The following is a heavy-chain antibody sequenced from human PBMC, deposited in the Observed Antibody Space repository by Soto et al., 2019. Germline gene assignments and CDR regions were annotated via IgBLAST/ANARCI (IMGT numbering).Heavy chain of an antibody. CDR3: ARDLGYCTNGVCFDYYYGMDV. J-gene: IGHJ6*02. V-gene: IGHV1-3*01. D-gene: IGHD2-8*01. CDR2: INAGNGNT. Sequence: ASVKVSCKASGYTFTSHAMHWVRQAPGQRLEWMGWINAGNGNTKYSQKFQGRVTITRDTSASTAYMELSSLRSEDTAVYYCARDLGYCTNGVCFDYYYGMDVWGQGTTVTVSS. CDR1: GYTFTSHA.